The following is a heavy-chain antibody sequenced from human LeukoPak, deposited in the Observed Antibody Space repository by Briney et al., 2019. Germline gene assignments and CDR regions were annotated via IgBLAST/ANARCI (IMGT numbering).Heavy chain of an antibody. J-gene: IGHJ5*02. CDR1: GGTFSSYA. D-gene: IGHD3-10*01. V-gene: IGHV1-69*01. CDR3: ARGQVPATTGGLLWFGEYAYNWFDP. Sequence: SVKVSCKPSGGTFSSYAISWVRQAPGQGLEWMGGIIPIFGTANYAQKFQGRVTITADESTSTAYMELSSLRSEDTAVYYCARGQVPATTGGLLWFGEYAYNWFDPWGQGTLVTVSS. CDR2: IIPIFGTA.